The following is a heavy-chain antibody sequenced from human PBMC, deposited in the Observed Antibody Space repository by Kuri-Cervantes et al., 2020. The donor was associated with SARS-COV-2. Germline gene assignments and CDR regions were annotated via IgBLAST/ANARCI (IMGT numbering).Heavy chain of an antibody. CDR3: ARQLDGAGSYYPSDF. D-gene: IGHD3-10*01. CDR1: GGSISSSSYY. Sequence: GSLRLSCTVSGGSISSSSYYWGWIRQPPGKGLEWIGYICNSGSANYNAFLQSRLTILVDTPKNRFSLHLSSVTAADTAVYYCARQLDGAGSYYPSDFWGQGTLVTVSS. CDR2: ICNSGSA. V-gene: IGHV4-61*05. J-gene: IGHJ4*02.